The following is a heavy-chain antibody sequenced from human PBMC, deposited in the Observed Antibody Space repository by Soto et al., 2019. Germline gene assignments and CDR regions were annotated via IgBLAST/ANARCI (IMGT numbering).Heavy chain of an antibody. CDR3: ARDKGGYSYVHYYGMDV. CDR1: VFTFSSYG. D-gene: IGHD5-18*01. V-gene: IGHV3-33*01. J-gene: IGHJ6*02. CDR2: IWYDGSNK. Sequence: QSGWSLRLSCSASVFTFSSYGMHWLRQAPGKGLEWVAVIWYDGSNKYYADSVKGRFTISRDNSKNTLYLQMNSLRAEDTAVYYCARDKGGYSYVHYYGMDVWGQGTTVTVSS.